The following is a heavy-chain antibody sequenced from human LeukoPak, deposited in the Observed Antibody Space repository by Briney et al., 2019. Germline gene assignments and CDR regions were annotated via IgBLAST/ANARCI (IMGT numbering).Heavy chain of an antibody. J-gene: IGHJ4*02. CDR3: ARSPYISSWTFEH. D-gene: IGHD6-13*01. CDR1: GFTFSSYW. V-gene: IGHV3-74*01. Sequence: GGSLRLSCAASGFTFSSYWMHWVRQAPGKGLVWVSRINSDGSIPDYADSVKGRFTISRDNAKDTLYLQMNSLRAEDTAVYYCARSPYISSWTFEHWGQGTLVTVSS. CDR2: INSDGSIP.